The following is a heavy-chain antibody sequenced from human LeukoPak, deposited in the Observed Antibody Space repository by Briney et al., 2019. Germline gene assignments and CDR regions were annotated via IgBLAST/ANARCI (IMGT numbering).Heavy chain of an antibody. V-gene: IGHV3-53*01. J-gene: IGHJ4*02. CDR1: GFNFGSYS. D-gene: IGHD2-2*01. CDR2: NDRSGNT. Sequence: GGSLRLSCAASGFNFGSYSMTWVRQAPGKGLEWVSLNDRSGNTYYADSVKGRFTISTDTSKNSVYLQMTSLRVEDTAVYYCARDSCSLTMCFGFFDHWGQGSLVAVSS. CDR3: ARDSCSLTMCFGFFDH.